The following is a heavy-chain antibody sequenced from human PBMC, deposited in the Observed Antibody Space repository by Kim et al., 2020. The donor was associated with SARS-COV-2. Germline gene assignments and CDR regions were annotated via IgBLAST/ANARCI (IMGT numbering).Heavy chain of an antibody. J-gene: IGHJ4*02. Sequence: GGSLRLSCAASGFTVSSNYMSWVRQAPGKGLEWVSVIYSGGSTYYADSVKGRFTISRDNSKNTLYLQMNSLRAEDTAVYYCASRGPGSGWPFDYWGQGTLVTVS. V-gene: IGHV3-66*02. CDR1: GFTVSSNY. CDR2: IYSGGST. D-gene: IGHD6-19*01. CDR3: ASRGPGSGWPFDY.